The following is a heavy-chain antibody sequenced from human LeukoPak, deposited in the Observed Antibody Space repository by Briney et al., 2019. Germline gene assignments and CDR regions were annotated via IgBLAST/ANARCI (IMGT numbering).Heavy chain of an antibody. Sequence: PGGSLRLSCAASGFTFSNYGMHWVRQAPGKGLEWVAVILSDGTNKYYADSVKGRFTISRDNSKNTLYLQMNSLRAEDTAVYYCAKDRATGTSDYYYYGMDVWGQGTTVTVSS. CDR1: GFTFSNYG. J-gene: IGHJ6*02. D-gene: IGHD1-1*01. CDR3: AKDRATGTSDYYYYGMDV. CDR2: ILSDGTNK. V-gene: IGHV3-30*18.